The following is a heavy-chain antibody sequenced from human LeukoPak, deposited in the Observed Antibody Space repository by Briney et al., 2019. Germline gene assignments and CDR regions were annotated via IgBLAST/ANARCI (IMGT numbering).Heavy chain of an antibody. J-gene: IGHJ3*02. Sequence: ASVKVSCKASGYTFTSYGISWVRQAPGQGLEWMGWISAYNSNTNYAQKLQGRVTMTTDTSTSTAYMELRSLRSDDTAVYYCARDHIVATTDDAFDIWGQGTMVTVSS. CDR2: ISAYNSNT. CDR1: GYTFTSYG. D-gene: IGHD5-12*01. CDR3: ARDHIVATTDDAFDI. V-gene: IGHV1-18*01.